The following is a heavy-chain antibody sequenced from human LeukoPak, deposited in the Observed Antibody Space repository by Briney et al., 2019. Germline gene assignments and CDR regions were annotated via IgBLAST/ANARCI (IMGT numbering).Heavy chain of an antibody. CDR3: ARGTDEYSSPWDAFDI. CDR2: INHSGST. Sequence: PSETLSLTCAVYGGSFSGYYWSWIRQPPGKGLEWIGEINHSGSTNYNPSLKSRVTISVDTSKNQFSLKLSSVTAADTAVYYCARGTDEYSSPWDAFDIWGQGTMVTVSS. D-gene: IGHD6-6*01. V-gene: IGHV4-34*01. CDR1: GGSFSGYY. J-gene: IGHJ3*02.